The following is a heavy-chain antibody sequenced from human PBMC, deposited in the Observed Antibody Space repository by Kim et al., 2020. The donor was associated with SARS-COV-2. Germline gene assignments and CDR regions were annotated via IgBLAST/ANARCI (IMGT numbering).Heavy chain of an antibody. CDR2: ISSTSRTI. Sequence: GGSLRLSCAASGFTFSTYGMNWIRQAPGKGLEWVSYISSTSRTIYYADSVKGRFTISRDSATNSLYLQMNSLRDEDTAVYYCARDARKYHDYWSRGTRVT. V-gene: IGHV3-48*02. J-gene: IGHJ4*01. CDR1: GFTFSTYG. D-gene: IGHD2-2*01. CDR3: ARDARKYHDY.